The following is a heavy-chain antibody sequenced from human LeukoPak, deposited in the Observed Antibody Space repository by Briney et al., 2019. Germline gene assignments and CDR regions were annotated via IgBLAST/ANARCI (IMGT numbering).Heavy chain of an antibody. CDR3: ARDRAPWNQITYYYYMDV. J-gene: IGHJ6*03. CDR1: GGTFSSYA. Sequence: ASVKVSCKASGGTFSSYAISWVRQAPGQGLEWMGGIIPIFGTANYAQKFQGRVTITADESTSTAYMELSSLRSEDTAVYYCARDRAPWNQITYYYYMDVWGKGTTVTVSS. CDR2: IIPIFGTA. D-gene: IGHD1-1*01. V-gene: IGHV1-69*01.